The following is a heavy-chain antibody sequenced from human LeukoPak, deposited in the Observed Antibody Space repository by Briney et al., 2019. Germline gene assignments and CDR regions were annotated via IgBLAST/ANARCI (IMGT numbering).Heavy chain of an antibody. CDR2: IYYSGST. V-gene: IGHV4-59*12. CDR3: ARRRGNTYYYDSSGYSRVYFDY. D-gene: IGHD3-22*01. Sequence: SETLSLTWTVSGGSIRNYYWSWIRQPPGKGLEWIGYIYYSGSTNYNPSLKSRVTISVDTSKNQFSLKLSSVTAADTAVYYCARRRGNTYYYDSSGYSRVYFDYWGQGTLVTVSS. J-gene: IGHJ4*02. CDR1: GGSIRNYY.